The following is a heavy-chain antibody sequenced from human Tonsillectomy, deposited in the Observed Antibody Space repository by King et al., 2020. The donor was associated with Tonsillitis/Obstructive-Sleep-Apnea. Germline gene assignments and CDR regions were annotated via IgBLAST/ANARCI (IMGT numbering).Heavy chain of an antibody. CDR2: VSGSGAPA. CDR3: ARGGGAYGDYDWYFDL. D-gene: IGHD4-17*01. Sequence: VQLVESGGGLVQPGGSLRLSCAASGFTFSKYVMSWVRQAPGKGLEWVAGVSGSGAPAKYADSARGRVTISRDNSNNMLYLQMSSLRAEDPAVYHCARGGGAYGDYDWYFDLWGRGTLVTVSS. V-gene: IGHV3-23*04. J-gene: IGHJ2*01. CDR1: GFTFSKYV.